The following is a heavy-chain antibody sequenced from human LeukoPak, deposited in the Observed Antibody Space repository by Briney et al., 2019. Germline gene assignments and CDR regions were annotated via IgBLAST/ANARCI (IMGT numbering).Heavy chain of an antibody. V-gene: IGHV3-11*01. CDR2: ISSSGSTI. D-gene: IGHD2-15*01. Sequence: GGSLRLSCAASGFTFSDYWMHWVRQAPGKGLEWVSYISSSGSTIYYADSVKGRFTISRDNAKNSLFLQMNSLRAEDTAVYYCARVLRYCSGGNCYSGGLGYMDVWGKGTTVTISS. CDR1: GFTFSDYW. CDR3: ARVLRYCSGGNCYSGGLGYMDV. J-gene: IGHJ6*03.